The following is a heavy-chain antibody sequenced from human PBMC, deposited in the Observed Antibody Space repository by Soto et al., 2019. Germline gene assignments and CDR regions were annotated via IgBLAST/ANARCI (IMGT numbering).Heavy chain of an antibody. CDR2: ISSSSSTI. CDR3: SGCSGGACQQNYGMDL. Sequence: EGSLILSCAASEFTFSSYVMNWVRQAPGKGLEWVSYISSSSSTIYYADSVKGRFTISRDNAKNSLYLQMNSLRADDTAVYYCSGCSGGACQQNYGMDLWGQGTTVTVSS. V-gene: IGHV3-48*01. D-gene: IGHD2-15*01. CDR1: EFTFSSYV. J-gene: IGHJ6*02.